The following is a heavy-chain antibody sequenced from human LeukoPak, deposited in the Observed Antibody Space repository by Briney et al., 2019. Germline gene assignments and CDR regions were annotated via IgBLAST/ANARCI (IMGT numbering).Heavy chain of an antibody. CDR1: GFTFGNYV. CDR3: AREGYYGSGSPPSLYFDY. CDR2: TSSDLNVK. Sequence: GGSLRLSCAASGFTFGNYVIHWVRQAPGKGLEWVAATSSDLNVKLYADSVKGRFTISRGNSRSTLYLQMNSLRPEDTAIYYCAREGYYGSGSPPSLYFDYWGQGTLVTVSS. D-gene: IGHD3-10*01. V-gene: IGHV3-30-3*01. J-gene: IGHJ4*02.